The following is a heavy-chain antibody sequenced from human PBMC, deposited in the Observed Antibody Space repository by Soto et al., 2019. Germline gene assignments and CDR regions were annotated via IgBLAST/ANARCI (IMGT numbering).Heavy chain of an antibody. V-gene: IGHV1-69*12. Sequence: QVQLVQSGAEVKKPGSSVKVSCKASGGTFSSYAISWVRQAPGQGLEWMGGIIPIFGTANYAQKFQGRVTITADESTSTAYMVLSRLRSEDTAVYYCARDGGYCSGGSCYSFDYWVQGTLVTVSS. CDR2: IIPIFGTA. J-gene: IGHJ4*02. CDR3: ARDGGYCSGGSCYSFDY. CDR1: GGTFSSYA. D-gene: IGHD2-15*01.